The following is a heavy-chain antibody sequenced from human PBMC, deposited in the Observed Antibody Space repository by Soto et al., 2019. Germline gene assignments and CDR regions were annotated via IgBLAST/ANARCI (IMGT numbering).Heavy chain of an antibody. D-gene: IGHD3-10*01. CDR2: ISYDGSNK. CDR1: GFTFSSYG. V-gene: IGHV3-30*18. Sequence: GSLRLSCAASGFTFSSYGMHWVRQAPGKGLEWVAVISYDGSNKDYADSVKGRFTISRDNSKNTLYLQMNSLRAGDTAVYYCAKLRQGYGSGSYSAFDIWGQGTMVTVSS. CDR3: AKLRQGYGSGSYSAFDI. J-gene: IGHJ3*02.